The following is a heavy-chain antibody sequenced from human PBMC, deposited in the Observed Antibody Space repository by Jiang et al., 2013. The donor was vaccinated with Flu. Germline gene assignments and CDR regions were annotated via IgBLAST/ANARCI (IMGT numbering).Heavy chain of an antibody. CDR1: GDSVSSNSAA. CDR3: ARDRYTSGWYTVAD. Sequence: TCAISGDSVSSNSAAWNWIRQSPSRGLEWLGRTYYRSKWYNDYAVSVKSRITINPDTSKNQFSLQLNSVTPEDTAVYYCARDRYTSGWYTVADWGQGTLVTVSS. J-gene: IGHJ4*02. V-gene: IGHV6-1*01. CDR2: TYYRSKWYN. D-gene: IGHD6-19*01.